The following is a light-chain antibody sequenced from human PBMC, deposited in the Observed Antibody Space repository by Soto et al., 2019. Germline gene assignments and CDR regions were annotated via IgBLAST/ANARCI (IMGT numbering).Light chain of an antibody. CDR2: DVN. CDR3: RSYTSSSTLV. V-gene: IGLV2-14*01. CDR1: GSDVGDYNY. J-gene: IGLJ2*01. Sequence: QSALTQPASVSGSPGQSITISCTGTGSDVGDYNYVSWYQQHPGKAPKLMIYDVNNRPSGVSNRVSGSKSGNTASLTISGLQAEDEADYYCRSYTSSSTLVFGGGTKVTVL.